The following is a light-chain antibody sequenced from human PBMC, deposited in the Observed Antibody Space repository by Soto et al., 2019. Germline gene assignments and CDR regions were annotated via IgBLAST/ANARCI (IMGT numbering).Light chain of an antibody. CDR2: GNN. CDR1: SSNIGAGYD. Sequence: QSVLTQPPSVSGAPGQRVTISCTGSSSNIGAGYDVHWYQHLPGTAPKLLIYGNNNRPSGVPDRFYGSKSGTSASLAITGLQAEDEADFYCQSYDNSLSGWVFGGGTKLTVL. V-gene: IGLV1-40*01. CDR3: QSYDNSLSGWV. J-gene: IGLJ3*02.